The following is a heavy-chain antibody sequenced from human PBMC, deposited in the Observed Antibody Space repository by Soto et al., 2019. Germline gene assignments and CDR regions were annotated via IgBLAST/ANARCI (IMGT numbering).Heavy chain of an antibody. J-gene: IGHJ6*02. CDR3: PTTAAAGKYYNGMDV. V-gene: IGHV5-10-1*04. Sequence: PGESLMISCKGAGYSSMSYWISCVRQMPGKGLEWMGRIDPSDSYTNYSPSFQGQVTISADKSISTAYLQWSSLKASDTAMYYCPTTAAAGKYYNGMDVWGQGTTVTVSS. CDR2: IDPSDSYT. CDR1: GYSSMSYW. D-gene: IGHD6-13*01.